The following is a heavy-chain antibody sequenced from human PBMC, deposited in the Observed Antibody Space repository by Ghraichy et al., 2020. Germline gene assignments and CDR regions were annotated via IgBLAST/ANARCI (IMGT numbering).Heavy chain of an antibody. CDR3: ARGLGYDSSGYLYY. J-gene: IGHJ4*02. Sequence: SVKVSCKASGGTFSSYAISWVRQAPGQGLEWMGRIIPILGIANYAQKFQGRVTITADKSTSTAYMELSSLRSEDTAVYYCARGLGYDSSGYLYYWGQGTLVTVSS. V-gene: IGHV1-69*04. CDR1: GGTFSSYA. CDR2: IIPILGIA. D-gene: IGHD3-22*01.